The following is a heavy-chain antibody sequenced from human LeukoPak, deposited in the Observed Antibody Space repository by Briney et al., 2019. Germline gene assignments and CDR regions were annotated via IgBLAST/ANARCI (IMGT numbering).Heavy chain of an antibody. D-gene: IGHD6-19*01. CDR1: GFTFSSYS. CDR2: ISSNSSTI. J-gene: IGHJ1*01. Sequence: GGSLRLSCAASGFTFSSYSMNWVRQAPGKGLELVSYISSNSSTIYYADSVKGRFTISRDNAKNSLYLQMNSLRAEDTAVYYCARVDSGSACASWGQGILVTVSS. CDR3: ARVDSGSACAS. V-gene: IGHV3-48*01.